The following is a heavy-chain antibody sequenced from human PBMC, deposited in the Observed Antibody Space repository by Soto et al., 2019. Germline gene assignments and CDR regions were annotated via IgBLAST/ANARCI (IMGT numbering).Heavy chain of an antibody. D-gene: IGHD5-18*01. CDR1: GDSISTSSYY. V-gene: IGHV4-39*07. Sequence: SETLSLTCDVSGDSISTSSYYWGWIRQPPGKGLEWIASINYSGATYYRPSLESRMHMSLDATRNHYSLRLTSVTAADTAVYFCARAPVGLDTISYFDYWGQGKLVTVSS. J-gene: IGHJ4*02. CDR3: ARAPVGLDTISYFDY. CDR2: INYSGAT.